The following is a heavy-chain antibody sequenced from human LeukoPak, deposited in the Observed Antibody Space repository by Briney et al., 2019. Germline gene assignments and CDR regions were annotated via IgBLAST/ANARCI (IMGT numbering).Heavy chain of an antibody. V-gene: IGHV3-9*01. CDR3: AKDIAHGSGSYWSGVDY. D-gene: IGHD3-10*01. J-gene: IGHJ4*02. Sequence: GGSLRLSCAASGFTFDDYAMHWVRQAPGKGLEWVSGISWNSGSIGYADSVKGRFTISRDNAKNSLYLQMNSLRAEDTASYYCAKDIAHGSGSYWSGVDYWGQGTLVTVSS. CDR2: ISWNSGSI. CDR1: GFTFDDYA.